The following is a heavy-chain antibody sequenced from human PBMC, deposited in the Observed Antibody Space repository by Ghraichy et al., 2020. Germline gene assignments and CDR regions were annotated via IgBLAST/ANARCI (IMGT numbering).Heavy chain of an antibody. CDR1: GGSISSYY. CDR2: IYYSGST. Sequence: SETLSLTCTVSGGSISSYYWSWIRQPPGKGLEWIGYIYYSGSTNYNPSLKSRVTISVDTSKNQFSLKLSSVTAADTAVYYCARVGGVFDGDYSMVFDYWGQGTLVTVSS. D-gene: IGHD4-17*01. CDR3: ARVGGVFDGDYSMVFDY. V-gene: IGHV4-59*01. J-gene: IGHJ4*02.